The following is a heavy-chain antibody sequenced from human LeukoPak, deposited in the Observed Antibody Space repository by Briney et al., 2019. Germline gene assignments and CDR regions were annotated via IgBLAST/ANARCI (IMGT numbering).Heavy chain of an antibody. Sequence: GGSLRLSCAASGFTFSNAWMNWVRQAPGKGLEWVGRIKSKTDGGTTDYAAPVKGRFTISRDDSKNTLYLQTNSLKTEDTAVYYCSTTYYYDSSEGYWGQGTLVTVFS. CDR3: STTYYYDSSEGY. V-gene: IGHV3-15*07. CDR2: IKSKTDGGTT. CDR1: GFTFSNAW. D-gene: IGHD3-22*01. J-gene: IGHJ4*02.